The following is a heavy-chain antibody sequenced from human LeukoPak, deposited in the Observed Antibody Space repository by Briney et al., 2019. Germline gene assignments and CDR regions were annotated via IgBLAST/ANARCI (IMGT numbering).Heavy chain of an antibody. J-gene: IGHJ5*02. V-gene: IGHV4-59*02. CDR3: ARGIGDNRGTRFDP. Sequence: SETLSLTCTVSGGSVSSNYWSWRRQPPGKVLEWMGYISYSGSTTYSPTLKSRVTISVDTSKNQFSLKLNSVTAADTAVYFCARGIGDNRGTRFDPWGQGTLVTVSS. D-gene: IGHD3-16*01. CDR1: GGSVSSNY. CDR2: ISYSGST.